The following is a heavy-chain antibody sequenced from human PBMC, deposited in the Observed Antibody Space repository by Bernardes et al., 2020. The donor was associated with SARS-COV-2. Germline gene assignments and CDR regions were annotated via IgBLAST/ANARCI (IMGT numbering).Heavy chain of an antibody. J-gene: IGHJ6*02. CDR1: GGSISSYY. Sequence: SETLSLTCTASGGSISSYYWSWIRQPAGKGLEWIGRIYTSGSTNYNPSLKSRVTMSVDTSKNQFSLKLSSVTAADTAVYYCARDPVSSGSYDPDYGYYYGMDVWGQGTTVTVSS. CDR2: IYTSGST. V-gene: IGHV4-4*07. D-gene: IGHD3-10*01. CDR3: ARDPVSSGSYDPDYGYYYGMDV.